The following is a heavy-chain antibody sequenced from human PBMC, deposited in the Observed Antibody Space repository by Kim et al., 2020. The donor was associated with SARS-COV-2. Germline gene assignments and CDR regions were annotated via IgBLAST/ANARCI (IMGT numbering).Heavy chain of an antibody. V-gene: IGHV4-59*01. J-gene: IGHJ6*02. CDR3: ARENRGSSWGDYYGMDV. Sequence: SETLSLTCTVSGGSISSYYWSWIRQPPGKGLEWIGYIYYSGSTNYNPSLKSRVTISVDTSKNQFSLKLSSVTAADTAVYYCARENRGSSWGDYYGMDVWGQGTTVTVSS. CDR2: IYYSGST. D-gene: IGHD6-13*01. CDR1: GGSISSYY.